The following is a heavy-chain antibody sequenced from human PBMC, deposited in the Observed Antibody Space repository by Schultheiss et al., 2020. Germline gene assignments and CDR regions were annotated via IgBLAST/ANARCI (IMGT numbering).Heavy chain of an antibody. J-gene: IGHJ4*02. V-gene: IGHV4-39*01. CDR2: IYYSGST. Sequence: SATLSLTCTVSGGSISSSSYYWGWIRQPPGKGLEWIGSIYYSGSTYYNPSLKSRVTISVDTSKNQFSLKLSSVTAADTAVYYCARSGGNVLDYWGQGTLVTVAS. CDR3: ARSGGNVLDY. D-gene: IGHD5-12*01. CDR1: GGSISSSSYY.